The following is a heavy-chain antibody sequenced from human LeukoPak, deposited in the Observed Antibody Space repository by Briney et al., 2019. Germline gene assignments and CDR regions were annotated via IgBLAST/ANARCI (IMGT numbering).Heavy chain of an antibody. CDR1: GYIFTGYY. CDR3: ASQQLQWRESYYFDD. D-gene: IGHD5-24*01. V-gene: IGHV1-2*02. J-gene: IGHJ4*02. CDR2: INPNSGGT. Sequence: GASVKVSCKASGYIFTGYYMHWVRQAPGQGLGWMGWINPNSGGTKYAQRVQGRVTMTRDTSISTAYMELSRLGSDDTALYYCASQQLQWRESYYFDDWGQGTLVTVSS.